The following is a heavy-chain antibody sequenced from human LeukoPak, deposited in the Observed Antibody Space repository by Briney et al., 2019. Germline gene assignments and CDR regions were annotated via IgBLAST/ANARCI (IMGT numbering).Heavy chain of an antibody. CDR3: AKDRPPGYYGSGSYYAAPSDY. Sequence: GGSLRLSCAASGFTFSSYGMSWVRQAPGKGLEWVSAISGSGGSTYYADSVKGRFTISRDNSKNTLYLQMNSLRAEDTAVYYCAKDRPPGYYGSGSYYAAPSDYWGQGTLVTVSS. CDR2: ISGSGGST. D-gene: IGHD3-10*01. V-gene: IGHV3-23*01. CDR1: GFTFSSYG. J-gene: IGHJ4*02.